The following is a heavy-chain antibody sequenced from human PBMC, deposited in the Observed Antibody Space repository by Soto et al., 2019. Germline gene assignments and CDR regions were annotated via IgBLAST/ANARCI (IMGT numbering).Heavy chain of an antibody. D-gene: IGHD1-1*01. CDR3: ARVERGTATTVVDAFDI. CDR1: GGFVSSGSYY. V-gene: IGHV4-34*01. J-gene: IGHJ3*02. Sequence: QVQLQQWGAGLLKPSETLSLTCAVYGGFVSSGSYYWSWIRQPPGKGLEGIGEMSHSGGTHFNPSLKSRDTISVDTSKNQFSLKMSSVTAADTALYYCARVERGTATTVVDAFDIWGPGTMVTVSS. CDR2: MSHSGGT.